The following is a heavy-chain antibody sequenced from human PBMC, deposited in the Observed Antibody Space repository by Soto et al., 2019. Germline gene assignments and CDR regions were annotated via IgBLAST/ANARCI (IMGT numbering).Heavy chain of an antibody. CDR2: FDPEDGKT. CDR3: ARDLSEDNSDYYYASPGYYYYYGMDV. CDR1: GYTLTELS. J-gene: IGHJ6*02. V-gene: IGHV1-24*01. D-gene: IGHD3-22*01. Sequence: ASVKVSCKVSGYTLTELSMHWVRQAPGKGLEWMGGFDPEDGKTIYAQKFQGRVTMTTDTSTSTAYMELRSLRSDDTAVYYCARDLSEDNSDYYYASPGYYYYYGMDVWGQGTTVTVSS.